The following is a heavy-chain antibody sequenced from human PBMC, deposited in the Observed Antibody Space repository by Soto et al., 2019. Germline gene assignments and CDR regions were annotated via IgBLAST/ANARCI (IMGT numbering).Heavy chain of an antibody. J-gene: IGHJ4*02. CDR1: GFTFSYYN. CDR2: ISSSSTI. V-gene: IGHV3-48*01. Sequence: EVQLVESGGGLVQPGGSLRLSCAASGFTFSYYNMIWVRQAPGRGLEWVSYISSSSTIYSADSVKGRFTISRDNAKNSLYLQMNSLRAEDTAVYYCATSLSHSGSGWGRPCVYWGQGTLVTVSS. D-gene: IGHD3-10*01. CDR3: ATSLSHSGSGWGRPCVY.